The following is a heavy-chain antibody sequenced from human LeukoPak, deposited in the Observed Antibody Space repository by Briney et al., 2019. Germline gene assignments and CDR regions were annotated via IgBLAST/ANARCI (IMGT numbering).Heavy chain of an antibody. CDR2: IYYSGST. V-gene: IGHV4-59*01. Sequence: PSETLSLTCTVSGGSISSYYWSWIRQPPGKGLEWIGYIYYSGSTNYNPSLKSRVTISVDTSKNQFSLKLSSVTAADTAVYYCARRLGATTGTDAFDICGQGTMVTVSS. CDR1: GGSISSYY. CDR3: ARRLGATTGTDAFDI. D-gene: IGHD1-26*01. J-gene: IGHJ3*02.